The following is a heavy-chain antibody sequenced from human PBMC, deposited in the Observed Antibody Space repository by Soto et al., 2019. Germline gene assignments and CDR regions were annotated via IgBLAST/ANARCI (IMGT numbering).Heavy chain of an antibody. J-gene: IGHJ4*02. CDR1: GLTFNNYW. Sequence: EVQLVESGGGLVQPGGSLRLSCTASGLTFNNYWMHRVRQAPGKGPVWVSRINGDGRTTTYADSVRGRFTISRDNAKYTVYLQMNSLRAEDTAVYYCAGGDYSGAGTFYLTDHWGQGTLVTVSS. V-gene: IGHV3-74*01. D-gene: IGHD3-10*01. CDR2: INGDGRTT. CDR3: AGGDYSGAGTFYLTDH.